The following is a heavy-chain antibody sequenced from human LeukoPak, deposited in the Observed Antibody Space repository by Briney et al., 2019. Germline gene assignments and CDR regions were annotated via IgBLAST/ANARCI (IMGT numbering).Heavy chain of an antibody. CDR2: IHPGDSDT. V-gene: IGHV5-51*01. Sequence: GESLKISCKGSGYRFTSYWIAWVRQMPGKGLEWMGIIHPGDSDTRYSPSFQGQVIISADKSINTAYLQWSSLKAPDTAMYYCARRPRDGYYLDYWGQGTLVTVSS. CDR3: ARRPRDGYYLDY. D-gene: IGHD5-24*01. CDR1: GYRFTSYW. J-gene: IGHJ4*02.